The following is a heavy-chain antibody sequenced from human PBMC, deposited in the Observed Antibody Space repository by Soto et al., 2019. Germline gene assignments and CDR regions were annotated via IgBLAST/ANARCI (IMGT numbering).Heavy chain of an antibody. D-gene: IGHD2-2*01. CDR2: ISGNGRST. V-gene: IGHV3-23*01. CDR3: AKRPASIIPFDY. Sequence: PGGSLRLSYAASGFTIVNYAMSWVRQAPGKGLEWVSTISGNGRSTYYAYSVKGRFTISRDNSTHMLFLQINSLRDDDSAVYYCAKRPASIIPFDYWGQGPPVTVSS. CDR1: GFTIVNYA. J-gene: IGHJ4*02.